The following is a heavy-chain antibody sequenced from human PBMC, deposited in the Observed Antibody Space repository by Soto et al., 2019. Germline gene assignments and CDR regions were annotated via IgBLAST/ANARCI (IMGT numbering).Heavy chain of an antibody. CDR2: ITAYNGNT. V-gene: IGHV1-18*01. J-gene: IGHJ4*02. CDR3: ARSPINYGSGSYYIDY. Sequence: GASVKVSCKASGYTFTSYGITGVRQAPGQGLEWMGWITAYNGNTNYAQKVQDRVTMTTDTSTSTAYMELRSLRSDDTAVYYCARSPINYGSGSYYIDYWGQGSLVTVSS. CDR1: GYTFTSYG. D-gene: IGHD3-10*01.